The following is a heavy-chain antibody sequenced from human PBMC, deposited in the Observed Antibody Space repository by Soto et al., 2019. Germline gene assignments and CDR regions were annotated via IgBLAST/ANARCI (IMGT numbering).Heavy chain of an antibody. V-gene: IGHV3-23*01. CDR2: ISGSGGST. CDR1: GFTFSSYA. J-gene: IGHJ6*02. CDR3: AKPLHAHYYYYGMDV. Sequence: EVQLLESGGGLVQPGGSLRLSCAASGFTFSSYAMSWVRQAPGKGLEWVSAISGSGGSTYYADSVKGRFTISRDNSKNTLYPQMNSLRAEDTAVYYCAKPLHAHYYYYGMDVWGQGTTVTVSS.